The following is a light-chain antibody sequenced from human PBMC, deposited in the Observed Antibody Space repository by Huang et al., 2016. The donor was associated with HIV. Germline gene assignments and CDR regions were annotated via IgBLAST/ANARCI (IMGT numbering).Light chain of an antibody. CDR1: QSLASSF. Sequence: EIVLTQSPGTLSLSPGDRATLSCRTSQSLASSFLAWYQQKPGQAPRLLSYAVSSRATGTPDRFSGYGSGTDFTLTISGLEAEDFAVYYCQQYGGSSLTFGGGTKVEIK. V-gene: IGKV3-20*01. CDR2: AVS. J-gene: IGKJ4*01. CDR3: QQYGGSSLT.